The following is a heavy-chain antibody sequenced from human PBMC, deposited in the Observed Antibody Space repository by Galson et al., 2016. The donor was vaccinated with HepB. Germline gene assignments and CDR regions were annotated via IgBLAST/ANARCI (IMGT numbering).Heavy chain of an antibody. CDR1: GFTFSTYG. CDR2: IWYDGSNK. J-gene: IGHJ4*02. Sequence: SLRLSCAASGFTFSTYGMHWVRRAPGKGLEWVAVIWYDGSNKYYADSVRGRFTISRDNSKSTLYLQMNSLRAEDTAVYYCASEAPILAPTLDYWGQGTLVIVSS. V-gene: IGHV3-33*01. D-gene: IGHD5-12*01. CDR3: ASEAPILAPTLDY.